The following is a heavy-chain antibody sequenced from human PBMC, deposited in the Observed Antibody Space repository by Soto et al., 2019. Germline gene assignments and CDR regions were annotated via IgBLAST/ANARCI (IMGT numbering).Heavy chain of an antibody. CDR1: GFTLSGYA. V-gene: IGHV3-64*01. CDR3: ARRARPDFYYMDV. D-gene: IGHD6-6*01. J-gene: IGHJ6*03. CDR2: ISSNGVGT. Sequence: TGGALRLSCAASGFTLSGYAMDWGRQAPGKGLEYVSGISSNGVGTYYANSVQGRFTISRDNSKNTVYLQMGSLRPEDMAVYYCARRARPDFYYMDVWGKGTTVTVSS.